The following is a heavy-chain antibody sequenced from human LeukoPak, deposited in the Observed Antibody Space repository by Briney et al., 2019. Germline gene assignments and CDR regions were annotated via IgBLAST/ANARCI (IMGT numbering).Heavy chain of an antibody. D-gene: IGHD3-22*01. CDR1: GFTFSDYY. V-gene: IGHV3-11*04. Sequence: GGSLRLSCAASGFTFSDYYMSWIRQAPGKGLEWVSYISSSGSTIYYADSVKGRFTISRDNAKNSLYLQMNSLRAEDTAVYYCAGRDYYDSSGYYYWFDYWGQGTLVTVSS. CDR2: ISSSGSTI. J-gene: IGHJ4*02. CDR3: AGRDYYDSSGYYYWFDY.